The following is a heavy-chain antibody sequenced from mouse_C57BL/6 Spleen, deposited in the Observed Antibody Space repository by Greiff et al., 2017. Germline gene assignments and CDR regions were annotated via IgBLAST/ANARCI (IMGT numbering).Heavy chain of an antibody. CDR3: ARHATTVPGYFDV. CDR2: ISNGGGST. V-gene: IGHV5-12*01. D-gene: IGHD1-1*01. CDR1: GFTFSDYY. Sequence: EVQGVESGGGLVQPGGSLKLSCAASGFTFSDYYMYWVRQTPEKRLEWVAYISNGGGSTYYPDTVKGRFTISRDNAKNTLYLQMSRLKSEDTAMYYCARHATTVPGYFDVWGTGTTVTVSS. J-gene: IGHJ1*03.